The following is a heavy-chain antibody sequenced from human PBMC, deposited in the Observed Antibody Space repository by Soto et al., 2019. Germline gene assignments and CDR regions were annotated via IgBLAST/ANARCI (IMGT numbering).Heavy chain of an antibody. Sequence: QVQLQESGPGLVKPSETLSLTCTVSGGSISSYYWSWIRQPPGKGLEWIGYIYHRGTTNYSPSLKSRVTISADMSKNQFSLKLSSVTAADTAAYYCARAIRRGGGFAYWGQGTLVTVSS. CDR2: IYHRGTT. J-gene: IGHJ4*02. D-gene: IGHD3-10*01. CDR3: ARAIRRGGGFAY. CDR1: GGSISSYY. V-gene: IGHV4-59*01.